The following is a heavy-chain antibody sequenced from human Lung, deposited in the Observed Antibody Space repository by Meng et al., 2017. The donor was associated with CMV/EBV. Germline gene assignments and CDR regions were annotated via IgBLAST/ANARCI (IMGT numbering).Heavy chain of an antibody. CDR3: GTLKYTSGFYGPAY. V-gene: IGHV7-4-1*02. D-gene: IGHD6-19*01. J-gene: IGHJ4*02. CDR1: GYTFTRYP. Sequence: QVQLVQAGFELKKPGASAKVSCKASGYTFTRYPMNWVRQAPGQGLEWMGWISTNTGNPTYAQGFTGRFVFSVDTSVSTAYLQISSLKAEDTAVYYCGTLKYTSGFYGPAYWGQGALVTVSS. CDR2: ISTNTGNP.